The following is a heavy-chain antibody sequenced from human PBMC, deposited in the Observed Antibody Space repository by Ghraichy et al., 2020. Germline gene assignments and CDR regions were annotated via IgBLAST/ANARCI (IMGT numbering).Heavy chain of an antibody. Sequence: LSLTCAASGFAFGYYAMSWVRQAPGKGLEWVSSIGGSDGSTYYADSVKGRFTISRDTSKNTRFLQMNSLKAEDTAVYYCAKDGSGSGWPESDYWGQGTLVTVSS. CDR2: IGGSDGST. V-gene: IGHV3-23*01. CDR1: GFAFGYYA. J-gene: IGHJ4*02. D-gene: IGHD6-19*01. CDR3: AKDGSGSGWPESDY.